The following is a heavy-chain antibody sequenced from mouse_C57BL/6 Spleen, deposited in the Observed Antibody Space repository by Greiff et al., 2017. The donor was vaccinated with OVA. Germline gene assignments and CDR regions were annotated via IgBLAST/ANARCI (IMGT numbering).Heavy chain of an antibody. J-gene: IGHJ2*01. CDR3: AREGGSPFDY. D-gene: IGHD1-1*01. CDR2: ISSGGSYT. CDR1: GFTFSSYG. Sequence: LLVESGGDLVKPGGSLKLSCAASGFTFSSYGMSWVRQTPDKRLEWVATISSGGSYTYYPDSVKGRFTISRDNAKNTLYLQMSSLKSEDTAMYYCAREGGSPFDYWGQGTTLTVSS. V-gene: IGHV5-6*01.